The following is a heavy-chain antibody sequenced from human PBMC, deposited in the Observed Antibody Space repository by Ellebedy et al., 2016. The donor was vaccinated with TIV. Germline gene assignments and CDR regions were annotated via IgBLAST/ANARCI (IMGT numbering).Heavy chain of an antibody. J-gene: IGHJ5*02. CDR3: ARGDYYEDPNWFDP. V-gene: IGHV5-51*01. CDR2: IYPGDSDT. Sequence: GESLKISCQGSGYSFASQWISWVRQMPGKGLEWMGVIYPGDSDTRYSPSFQGQVTISADKSISTAYLQWSSLNASDTAMYYCARGDYYEDPNWFDPWGQGTLVTVSS. CDR1: GYSFASQW. D-gene: IGHD2-21*02.